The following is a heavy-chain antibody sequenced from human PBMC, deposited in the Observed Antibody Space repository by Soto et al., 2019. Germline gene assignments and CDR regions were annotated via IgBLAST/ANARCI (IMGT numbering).Heavy chain of an antibody. CDR1: GGTFSSYA. CDR2: IIPIFGTA. J-gene: IGHJ4*02. CDR3: ARERKRIRAFSGYDPVSFDY. D-gene: IGHD5-12*01. V-gene: IGHV1-69*13. Sequence: SVKVSCKASGGTFSSYAISWVRQAPGQGLEWMGGIIPIFGTANYAQKFQGRVTITADESTSTAYMELSSLRSEDTAVYYCARERKRIRAFSGYDPVSFDYWGQGTLVTVSS.